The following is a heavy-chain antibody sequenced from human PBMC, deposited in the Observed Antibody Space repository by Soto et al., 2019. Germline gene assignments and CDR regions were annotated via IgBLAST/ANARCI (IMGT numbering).Heavy chain of an antibody. D-gene: IGHD3-10*02. V-gene: IGHV4-34*01. CDR3: ARAGAVFGLGDV. J-gene: IGHJ6*02. CDR2: INHSGST. Sequence: PSETLSLTCAVYGGSFSGYYWSWIRQPPGKGLEWIGEINHSGSTNYNPSLKSRVTIPVDTSKNQFSLKLSSVTAADTAVYYCARAGAVFGLGDVWGQGTTVTVSS. CDR1: GGSFSGYY.